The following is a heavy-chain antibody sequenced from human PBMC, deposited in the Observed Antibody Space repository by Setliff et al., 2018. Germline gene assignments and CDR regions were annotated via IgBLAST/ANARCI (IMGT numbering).Heavy chain of an antibody. CDR2: INPDGSTT. Sequence: GGSLRLSCEVSGFSIIREWMHWVRQAPGKGLVWVSRINPDGSTTGYADSVKGRFTISRDNAKNTVYLQMNSLRAEDTAVYYCARVASGWWWFDYWGQGTLVTVPQ. CDR1: GFSIIREW. CDR3: ARVASGWWWFDY. J-gene: IGHJ4*02. D-gene: IGHD6-19*01. V-gene: IGHV3-74*01.